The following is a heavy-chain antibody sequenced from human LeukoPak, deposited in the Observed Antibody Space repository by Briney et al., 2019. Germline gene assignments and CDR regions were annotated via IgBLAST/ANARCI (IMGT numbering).Heavy chain of an antibody. CDR3: TTEDDSSGYAPFDI. J-gene: IGHJ3*02. Sequence: GGSLRLSCAASGFTFRNASMSRVGQAPGKGLEWVGRIKSKIDGGTTDYAAPVKGRFTISRDDSKNTLYLQMNSLKTEDTAVYYCTTEDDSSGYAPFDIWGQGTMVTVSS. V-gene: IGHV3-15*01. CDR1: GFTFRNAS. D-gene: IGHD3-22*01. CDR2: IKSKIDGGTT.